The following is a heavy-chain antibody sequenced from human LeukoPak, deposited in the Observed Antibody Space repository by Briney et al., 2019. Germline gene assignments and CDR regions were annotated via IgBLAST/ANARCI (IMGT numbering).Heavy chain of an antibody. CDR1: GYTFTSYY. V-gene: IGHV1-46*01. Sequence: ASVRVSFKCSGYTFTSYYMHWVRQAPGQGLEWMGLINPSEGSTNYVQKCQGRVTMTRDTSTSTVYMELSSLRSEDTAVYYWARESGALRFLEWLYTNPYNWFDPWGQGTLVTVSS. J-gene: IGHJ5*02. D-gene: IGHD3-3*01. CDR3: ARESGALRFLEWLYTNPYNWFDP. CDR2: INPSEGST.